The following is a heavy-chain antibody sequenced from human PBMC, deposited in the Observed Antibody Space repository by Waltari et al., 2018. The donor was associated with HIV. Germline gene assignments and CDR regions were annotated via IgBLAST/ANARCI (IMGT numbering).Heavy chain of an antibody. J-gene: IGHJ1*01. Sequence: EVQLVESGGGLVKPGGSLRLSCAASGFTFSSYSMNWVRQAPGKGLGWFSSISSSSSYIYYADSVKGRFTISRDNAKNSLYLQMNSLRAEDTAVYYCARDLDGDYVAYFQHWGQGTLVTVSS. CDR3: ARDLDGDYVAYFQH. CDR2: ISSSSSYI. D-gene: IGHD4-17*01. V-gene: IGHV3-21*01. CDR1: GFTFSSYS.